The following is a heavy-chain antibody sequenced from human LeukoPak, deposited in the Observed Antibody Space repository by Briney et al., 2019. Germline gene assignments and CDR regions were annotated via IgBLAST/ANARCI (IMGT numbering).Heavy chain of an antibody. CDR2: IKEDGSEK. J-gene: IGHJ4*02. Sequence: PGGSLRLPCAASGFTFSNYWMNWVRQAPGKGLEWVANIKEDGSEKIYVDSVKGRFTISRDNSKNSLYLQINNLRAEDTAVYYCTRNRGTDYWGQGTLVTVSS. D-gene: IGHD1-1*01. CDR1: GFTFSNYW. V-gene: IGHV3-7*01. CDR3: TRNRGTDY.